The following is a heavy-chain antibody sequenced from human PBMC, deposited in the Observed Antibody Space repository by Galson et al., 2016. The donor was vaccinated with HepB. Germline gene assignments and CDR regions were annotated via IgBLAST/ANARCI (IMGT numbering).Heavy chain of an antibody. J-gene: IGHJ3*02. CDR2: ITPIFGTT. Sequence: SVKVSCKASGGTLSSYVISWVRQAPGQGLEWMGGITPIFGTTSYAQKFQGRITITADKSTNTVYMELSGLRSEDTAGFYCSRDIGYCSRGSCYSNAFDIWGRGTRVIVSS. V-gene: IGHV1-69*06. CDR1: GGTLSSYV. D-gene: IGHD2-15*01. CDR3: SRDIGYCSRGSCYSNAFDI.